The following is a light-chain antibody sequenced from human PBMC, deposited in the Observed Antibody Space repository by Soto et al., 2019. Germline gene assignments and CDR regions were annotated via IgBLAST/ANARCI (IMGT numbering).Light chain of an antibody. CDR1: SSVVGSYNL. V-gene: IGLV2-23*01. J-gene: IGLJ1*01. Sequence: SVLTQPASVSGSPGQSITISCTGTSSVVGSYNLVSWYQQHPGKAPKLMIYEGSKRPSGVSNRFSGSKSGNTASLTISGLQAEDEADYYCCSYAGSYNYVFGTGTKVTVL. CDR2: EGS. CDR3: CSYAGSYNYV.